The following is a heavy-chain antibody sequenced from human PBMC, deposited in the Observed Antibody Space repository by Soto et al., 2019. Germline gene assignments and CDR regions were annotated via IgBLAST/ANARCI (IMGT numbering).Heavy chain of an antibody. V-gene: IGHV4-59*13. CDR1: GGSITSDY. D-gene: IGHD3-16*01. J-gene: IGHJ3*02. CDR3: ARRGFYMLTFGVGDANAFDI. CDR2: IYYSGDT. Sequence: QVQLQESGPGLVKPSETLSLTCTVSGGSITSDYWSWIRQPPGKGLEWIGYIYYSGDTNYNPSLTSRVTISVDTSKNQFSLKLTSVTAADTAMYYCARRGFYMLTFGVGDANAFDIWGQGTMVTVSS.